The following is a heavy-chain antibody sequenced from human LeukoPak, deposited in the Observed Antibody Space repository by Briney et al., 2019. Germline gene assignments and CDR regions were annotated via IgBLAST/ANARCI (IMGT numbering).Heavy chain of an antibody. D-gene: IGHD3-16*01. J-gene: IGHJ4*02. CDR2: ISKDGSNE. CDR1: GFTFNSYA. CDR3: AKFAGKGYFDY. V-gene: IGHV3-30*18. Sequence: PGRFLRLSCAASGFTFNSYAMHWVRQAPGKGLEWVAIISKDGSNEHYADSVKGRFTVPRDNSKNTLYMQMNSLRVEDTAVYYCAKFAGKGYFDYWGQGTLVTVSP.